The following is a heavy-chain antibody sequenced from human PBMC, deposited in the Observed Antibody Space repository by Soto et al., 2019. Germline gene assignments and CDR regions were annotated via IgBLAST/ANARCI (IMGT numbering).Heavy chain of an antibody. CDR2: IYSGGST. D-gene: IGHD3-3*01. Sequence: GGSLRLSCAASGFTVSSNYMSWVRQAPGKGLEWVSVIYSGGSTYYADSVKGRFTISRDNSKNTLYLQMNSLRAEDTAVYYCARDRYSYYDFWSGSLPYYYYGMDVWGQGTTVTVSS. J-gene: IGHJ6*02. V-gene: IGHV3-66*01. CDR1: GFTVSSNY. CDR3: ARDRYSYYDFWSGSLPYYYYGMDV.